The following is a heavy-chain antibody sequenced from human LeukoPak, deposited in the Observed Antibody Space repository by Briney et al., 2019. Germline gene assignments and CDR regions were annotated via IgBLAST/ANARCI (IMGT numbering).Heavy chain of an antibody. CDR2: VFPGASDT. CDR1: GYSISSYW. Sequence: GESLKISCKGSGYSISSYWIAWVRQMPGKGLEWMGIVFPGASDTRYSPSFQGQVTISADKSISTAYLQWSSLKASDTAMYYCAIMTSYGGTSYFDYWGQGTLVTVSS. CDR3: AIMTSYGGTSYFDY. V-gene: IGHV5-51*01. J-gene: IGHJ4*02. D-gene: IGHD4-23*01.